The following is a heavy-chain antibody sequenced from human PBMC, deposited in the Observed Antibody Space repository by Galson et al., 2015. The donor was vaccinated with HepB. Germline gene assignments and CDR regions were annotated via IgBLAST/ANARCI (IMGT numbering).Heavy chain of an antibody. CDR1: GDSVSSNSAA. CDR3: ARGRIYIDS. J-gene: IGHJ4*02. D-gene: IGHD5-12*01. CDR2: TYYRSEWYS. Sequence: CAISGDSVSSNSAAWNWIRQSPSRGFEWLGRTYYRSEWYSDYAVSVQSRTTINPATSKNQLSLQLRSVTPEDMAVYYCARGRIYIDSWGQGTLVTVSS. V-gene: IGHV6-1*01.